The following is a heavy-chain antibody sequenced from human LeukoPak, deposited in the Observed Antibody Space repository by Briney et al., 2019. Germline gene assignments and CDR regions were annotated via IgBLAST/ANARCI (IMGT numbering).Heavy chain of an antibody. CDR1: GFTFSNAW. Sequence: GGSLRLSCAASGFTFSNAWMSWVRQAPGKGLEWVSGISGSGGYTYYADSVMGRFTLSRDNSKNTLYLQMNSLRAADTDVYYCAKETVVVLAATSDVFDIWGQGTMVTVSS. CDR2: ISGSGGYT. D-gene: IGHD2-15*01. CDR3: AKETVVVLAATSDVFDI. V-gene: IGHV3-23*01. J-gene: IGHJ3*02.